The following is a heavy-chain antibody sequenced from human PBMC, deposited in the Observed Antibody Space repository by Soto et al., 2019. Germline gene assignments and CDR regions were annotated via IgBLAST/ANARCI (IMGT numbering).Heavy chain of an antibody. CDR2: ISYDGSNK. CDR3: ARVLGYSSSWYFGGMDV. Sequence: QVQLVESGGGVVQPGRSLRLSCAASGFTFSSYAMHWVRQAPGKGLEWVAVISYDGSNKYYADSVKGRFTISRDNSKNPLYLQMNSLRAEDTAVYYCARVLGYSSSWYFGGMDVWGQGTTVTVSS. CDR1: GFTFSSYA. J-gene: IGHJ6*02. D-gene: IGHD6-13*01. V-gene: IGHV3-30-3*01.